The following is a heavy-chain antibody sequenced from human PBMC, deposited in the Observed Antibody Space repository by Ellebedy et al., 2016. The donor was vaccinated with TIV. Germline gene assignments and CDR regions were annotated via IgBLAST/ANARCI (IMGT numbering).Heavy chain of an antibody. D-gene: IGHD4-23*01. CDR3: ARDSDYGGVTNHWYFNL. Sequence: ASVNVSCXASVYTFTNFGISWVRQAPGQGLEWMGWVSPYNGNTNYAQKFQARVTMTTDTSTSTAYMELRSLRSDDTALYFCARDSDYGGVTNHWYFNLWGRGTLVTVSS. J-gene: IGHJ2*01. CDR1: VYTFTNFG. CDR2: VSPYNGNT. V-gene: IGHV1-18*01.